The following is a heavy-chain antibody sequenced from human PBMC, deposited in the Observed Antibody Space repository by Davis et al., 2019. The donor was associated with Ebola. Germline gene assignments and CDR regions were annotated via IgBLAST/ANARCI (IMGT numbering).Heavy chain of an antibody. Sequence: SVKVSCKASGGTFSSYAISWVRQAPGQGLEWMGRIIPILGIANYAQKFQGRVTMTRDTSTSTVYMELSSLRSEDTAVYYCARDRGMVSPYYFDYWGQGTLVTVSS. CDR1: GGTFSSYA. V-gene: IGHV1-69*04. CDR3: ARDRGMVSPYYFDY. CDR2: IIPILGIA. J-gene: IGHJ4*02. D-gene: IGHD2-21*01.